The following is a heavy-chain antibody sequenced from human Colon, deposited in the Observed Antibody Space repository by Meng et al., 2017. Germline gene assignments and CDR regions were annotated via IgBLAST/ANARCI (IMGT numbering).Heavy chain of an antibody. CDR2: IYYSGST. CDR3: ARLMVYDGGFDY. Sequence: SETLSLTCTVSGGSISSYYWSWIRQPPGKGLEWIGYIYYSGSTNYNPSLKSRVTISVDTSKNQFSLKLSSVTAADTAVYYCARLMVYDGGFDYWGQGTLVTVSS. CDR1: GGSISSYY. V-gene: IGHV4-59*01. D-gene: IGHD2-8*01. J-gene: IGHJ4*02.